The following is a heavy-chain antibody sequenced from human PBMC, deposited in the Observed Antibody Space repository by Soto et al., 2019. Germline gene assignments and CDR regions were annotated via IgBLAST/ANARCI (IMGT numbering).Heavy chain of an antibody. Sequence: ASVKVSCKASGYSFTSYLMHWVRQAPGQGLDWMGLINPSDGSTTYSQKVQGRITMTRDTSTSTVYMELSSLRSEDTALYFCAFSGYDSGFSRYFDHWGQGTPVTVSS. CDR2: INPSDGST. CDR3: AFSGYDSGFSRYFDH. J-gene: IGHJ4*02. V-gene: IGHV1-46*01. CDR1: GYSFTSYL. D-gene: IGHD5-12*01.